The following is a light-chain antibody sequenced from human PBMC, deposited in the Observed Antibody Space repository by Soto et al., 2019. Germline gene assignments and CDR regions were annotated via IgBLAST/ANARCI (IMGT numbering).Light chain of an antibody. CDR1: QSISNW. Sequence: DIQMTQSPSTLSASVRDRVTIACRASQSISNWLAWYQQKPGKAPKLLIYDASTLESGVPSRFSDSGSGTEFTLTISSLQPEDFATYYCQQYDSYSPWTFGQGTKVEIK. CDR3: QQYDSYSPWT. V-gene: IGKV1-5*01. J-gene: IGKJ1*01. CDR2: DAS.